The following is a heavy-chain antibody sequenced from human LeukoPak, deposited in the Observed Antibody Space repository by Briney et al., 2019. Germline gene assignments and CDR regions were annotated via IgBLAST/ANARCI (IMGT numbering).Heavy chain of an antibody. CDR2: IIPIFGTA. Sequence: ASVKVSCKASGGTFSSCAISWVRQAPGQGLEWMGRIIPIFGTANYAQKFQGRVTITTDESTSTAYMELSSLRSEDTAVYYCATPREIQRGYSGYDYDYWGQGTLVTVSS. D-gene: IGHD5-12*01. CDR1: GGTFSSCA. V-gene: IGHV1-69*05. J-gene: IGHJ4*02. CDR3: ATPREIQRGYSGYDYDY.